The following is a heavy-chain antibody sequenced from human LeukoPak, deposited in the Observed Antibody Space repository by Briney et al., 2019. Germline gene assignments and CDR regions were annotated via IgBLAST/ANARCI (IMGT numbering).Heavy chain of an antibody. Sequence: GGSLRLSCAAAGFTIGSNYMAWVRRPPGKGLQWVSLIYSDDRGFYSDSVKGRFTISRDNPKNTLDLQMNSLRVEDTAVYYCAKLSGLRANSGYYFDYWGQGTLVTVSS. V-gene: IGHV3-53*01. CDR1: GFTIGSNY. J-gene: IGHJ4*02. CDR2: IYSDDRG. CDR3: AKLSGLRANSGYYFDY. D-gene: IGHD1-26*01.